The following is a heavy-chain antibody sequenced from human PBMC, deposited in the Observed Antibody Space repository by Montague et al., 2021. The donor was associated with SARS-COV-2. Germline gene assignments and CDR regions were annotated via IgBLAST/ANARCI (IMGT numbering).Heavy chain of an antibody. CDR3: ASPTYYCDSSGSDAFDI. V-gene: IGHV4-39*01. Sequence: SETLSLTCTVSGGSISSSCYYWGWLRQPPGKGLVWLGRFSYRGSIYSNSSIQRRVTISAATSKNPFSLKSSTATAADTAVYYCASPTYYCDSSGSDAFDIWGQGTMVTVSS. CDR1: GGSISSSCYY. J-gene: IGHJ3*02. CDR2: FSYRGSI. D-gene: IGHD3-22*01.